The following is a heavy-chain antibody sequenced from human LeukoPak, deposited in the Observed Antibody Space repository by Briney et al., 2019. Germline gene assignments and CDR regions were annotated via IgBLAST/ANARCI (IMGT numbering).Heavy chain of an antibody. CDR1: GGSIINNY. CDR3: ARHPPATGRFDY. D-gene: IGHD1-14*01. J-gene: IGHJ4*02. Sequence: PSETLSLTCTVSGGSIINNYWSWIRQPPEKGLEWIGYVYYDGSTNYNPSLKSRVTMSVDTSKNQLSLKLTSVTAADTAMYYYARHPPATGRFDYWGQGTLVTVSS. V-gene: IGHV4-59*01. CDR2: VYYDGST.